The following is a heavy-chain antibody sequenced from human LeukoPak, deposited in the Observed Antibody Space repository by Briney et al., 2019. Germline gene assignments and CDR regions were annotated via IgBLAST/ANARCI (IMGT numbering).Heavy chain of an antibody. J-gene: IGHJ5*02. CDR1: GASISTYY. V-gene: IGHV4-59*01. CDR2: IYYSGTT. Sequence: PSETLSLTCTVSGASISTYYWSWFRQPAGKGLEWIGFIYYSGTTNYNPSLKSRATMSVDTSKNQFSLKLSSVTAADTAVYYCARGWYSSPLNNWFDPWGQGTLVTVSS. D-gene: IGHD6-13*01. CDR3: ARGWYSSPLNNWFDP.